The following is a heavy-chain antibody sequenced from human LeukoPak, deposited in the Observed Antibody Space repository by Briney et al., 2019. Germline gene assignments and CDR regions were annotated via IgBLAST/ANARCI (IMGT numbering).Heavy chain of an antibody. CDR3: ARGRAHGDYDFDY. V-gene: IGHV4-34*01. Sequence: SETLSLTCAVYGGSFSGYYWSWIRQPPGKGLEWIGEINHSGSTNYNPSLKSRVTISVDTPKNQFSLKLSSVTAADTAVYYCARGRAHGDYDFDYWGQGTLVTVSS. CDR2: INHSGST. D-gene: IGHD4-17*01. J-gene: IGHJ4*02. CDR1: GGSFSGYY.